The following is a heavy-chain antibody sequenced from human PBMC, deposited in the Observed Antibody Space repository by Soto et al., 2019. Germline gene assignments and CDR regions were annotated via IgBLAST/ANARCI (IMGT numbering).Heavy chain of an antibody. J-gene: IGHJ4*02. CDR1: GFTFSSYG. D-gene: IGHD3-22*01. V-gene: IGHV3-30*18. Sequence: GGSLRLSCAASGFTFSSYGMHWVRQAPGKGLEWVAVISYDGSNKYYADSVKGRFTISRDNSKNMLYLQMNSLRAEDTAVYYCAKSGQDYYDSSGFDYWGQGTLVTVSS. CDR3: AKSGQDYYDSSGFDY. CDR2: ISYDGSNK.